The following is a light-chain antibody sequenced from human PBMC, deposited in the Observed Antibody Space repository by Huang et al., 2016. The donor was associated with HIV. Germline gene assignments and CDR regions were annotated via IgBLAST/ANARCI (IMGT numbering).Light chain of an antibody. J-gene: IGKJ1*01. Sequence: IQMTQSPSSLSASVGDRVTITCRASQSITTYLNWYQQRPGKAPNLLIYGASHLQTGVPSRFSGSGSGTDFTLTISNLQPEDFAAYFCQQTSSSPRTFGQGTKV. CDR2: GAS. CDR1: QSITTY. CDR3: QQTSSSPRT. V-gene: IGKV1-39*01.